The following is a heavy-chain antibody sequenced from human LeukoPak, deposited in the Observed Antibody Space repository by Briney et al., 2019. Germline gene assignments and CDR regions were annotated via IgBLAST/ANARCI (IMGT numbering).Heavy chain of an antibody. Sequence: GGSLRLSCAASGFTFSDSGVYWVRQAPGKGLHYVSVNSVKGGFTISRDNSKTTLFLQVGSPRADDMAVYYCAKISLYDFWSGYYKPYWYFDLWGRGTLVTVSS. CDR3: AKISLYDFWSGYYKPYWYFDL. D-gene: IGHD3-3*01. J-gene: IGHJ2*01. V-gene: IGHV3-64*01. CDR1: GFTFSDSG.